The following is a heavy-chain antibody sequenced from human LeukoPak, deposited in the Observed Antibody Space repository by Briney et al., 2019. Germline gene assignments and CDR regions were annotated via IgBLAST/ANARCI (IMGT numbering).Heavy chain of an antibody. Sequence: PSETLSLTCTVSGGSISSYYWSWIRQPPGKGLEWIGYIYTSGSTNYNPSLKSRVTISVDTSKNQFSLKLSTVTAADTAVYYCARHAQQLAMPYYYYYMDVWGKGTPVTVSS. V-gene: IGHV4-4*09. D-gene: IGHD6-6*01. CDR3: ARHAQQLAMPYYYYYMDV. J-gene: IGHJ6*03. CDR1: GGSISSYY. CDR2: IYTSGST.